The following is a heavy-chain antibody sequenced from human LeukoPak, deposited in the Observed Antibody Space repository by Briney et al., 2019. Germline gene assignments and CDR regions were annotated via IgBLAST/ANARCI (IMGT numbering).Heavy chain of an antibody. CDR3: ARGRRGGDRYYYYGMDV. CDR1: GGSFSGYY. J-gene: IGHJ6*02. Sequence: SETLSLTCAVHGGSFSGYYWSWIRQPPGKGLEWIGEINHSGSTNYNPSLKSRVTISVDTSKNQFSLKLSSVTAADTAVYYCARGRRGGDRYYYYGMDVWGQGTTVTVSS. V-gene: IGHV4-34*01. CDR2: INHSGST. D-gene: IGHD2-21*02.